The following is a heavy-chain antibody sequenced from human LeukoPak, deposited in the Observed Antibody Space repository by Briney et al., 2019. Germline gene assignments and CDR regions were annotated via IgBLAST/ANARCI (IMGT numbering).Heavy chain of an antibody. Sequence: ASVTVSCKASGYTFTGYYMHWVRQAPGQGLEWMGRINPNSGGTNYAQKFQGRVTMTRDTSISTAYMELSRLRSDDTAVYYCARTGISKPAVTTHPRERDWYFDLWGRGTLVTVSS. J-gene: IGHJ2*01. CDR2: INPNSGGT. CDR1: GYTFTGYY. V-gene: IGHV1-2*06. D-gene: IGHD4-17*01. CDR3: ARTGISKPAVTTHPRERDWYFDL.